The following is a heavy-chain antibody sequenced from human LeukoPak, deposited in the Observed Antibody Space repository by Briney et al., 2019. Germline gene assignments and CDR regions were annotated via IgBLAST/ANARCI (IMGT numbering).Heavy chain of an antibody. CDR3: ARSGEPLWFGEFFDY. CDR1: GYTFNTYG. D-gene: IGHD3-10*01. Sequence: GASVKVSCKPYGYTFNTYGITWVRQAPGQGLEWMGWISPYNGNTNYAQKFQGRVTLTADTSTSTAYMELRSLRSDDTAVYYCARSGEPLWFGEFFDYWGQGTLVTVSS. CDR2: ISPYNGNT. J-gene: IGHJ4*02. V-gene: IGHV1-18*04.